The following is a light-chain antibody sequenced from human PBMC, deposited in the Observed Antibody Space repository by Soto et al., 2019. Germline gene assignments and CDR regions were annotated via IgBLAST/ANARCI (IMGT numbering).Light chain of an antibody. J-gene: IGKJ4*01. CDR3: QQFGLSPT. V-gene: IGKV3-20*01. CDR1: QTISSTF. CDR2: GAS. Sequence: ELVLTQSPGTLSLSPGERATLSCRASQTISSTFLAWYRQRPGQAPRLLIYGASSRATGIPDRFSGSGSGTDFTLTISRLEPEDFAVYYCQQFGLSPTFGGGTKVDIK.